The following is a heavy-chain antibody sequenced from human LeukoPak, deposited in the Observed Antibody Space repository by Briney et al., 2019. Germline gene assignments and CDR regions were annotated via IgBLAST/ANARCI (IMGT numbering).Heavy chain of an antibody. J-gene: IGHJ3*02. CDR2: INTNTGNP. Sequence: ASVKVSCKASGYTFISYVMTWVRQAPGQGLEWMGWINTNTGNPTYAQGFTGRFVFSLGTSVSTAYLQISSLKAEDTAVYYCARRTNYGGNSLIAFDIWGQGTMVTVSS. CDR1: GYTFISYV. CDR3: ARRTNYGGNSLIAFDI. D-gene: IGHD4-23*01. V-gene: IGHV7-4-1*02.